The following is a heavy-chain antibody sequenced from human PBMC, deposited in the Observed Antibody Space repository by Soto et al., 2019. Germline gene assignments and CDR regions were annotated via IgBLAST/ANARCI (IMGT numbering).Heavy chain of an antibody. Sequence: QVQLQESGPGLVKPSGTLSLTCSVSGYSVTNDNWWSWLRQPPGRGLEWIAEIYHGGNTNYRPSLRSRVTISMDKSNNQFSLNLVSGTAADTAVYFCASGGGGGNFWGQGILVTVSS. CDR1: GYSVTNDNW. V-gene: IGHV4-4*02. CDR3: ASGGGGGNF. J-gene: IGHJ4*02. D-gene: IGHD3-16*01. CDR2: IYHGGNT.